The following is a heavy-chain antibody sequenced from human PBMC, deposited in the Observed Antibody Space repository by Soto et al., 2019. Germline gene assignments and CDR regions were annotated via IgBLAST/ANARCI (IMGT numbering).Heavy chain of an antibody. CDR2: IYHSGST. V-gene: IGHV4-4*02. CDR3: ARDPNDDTLIHFDY. Sequence: QVQLQESGPGLVKPSETLSLTCAVSGDSISSGSWWSWVRQSPGKGLEWIGEIYHSGSTNYNPSLKSRVTISLDMSKNQFSLRLNSVTAADTAVYYCARDPNDDTLIHFDYWGRGTLVIVSS. D-gene: IGHD3-9*01. CDR1: GDSISSGSW. J-gene: IGHJ4*02.